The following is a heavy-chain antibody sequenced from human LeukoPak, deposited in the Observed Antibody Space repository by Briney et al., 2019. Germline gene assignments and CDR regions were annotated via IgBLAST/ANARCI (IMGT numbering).Heavy chain of an antibody. CDR2: ISWNSGSI. CDR1: GFTFDDYA. V-gene: IGHV3-9*01. CDR3: VKAIIDYGDYVHGMDV. D-gene: IGHD4-17*01. J-gene: IGHJ6*02. Sequence: GGSLRLSCAASGFTFDDYAMHWVRQAPGKGLEWVSGISWNSGSIGYADSVKGRFTISRDNAKNSLYLQMNSLRAEDTALYYCVKAIIDYGDYVHGMDVWGQGTTVTVSS.